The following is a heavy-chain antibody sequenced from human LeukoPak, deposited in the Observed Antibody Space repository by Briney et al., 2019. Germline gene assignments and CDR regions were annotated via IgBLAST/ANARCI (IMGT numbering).Heavy chain of an antibody. CDR1: GYTFTGYY. CDR3: ARVQYCSSTSCYAILDY. CDR2: INPNSGGT. Sequence: GASVKVSCTASGYTFTGYYMHWVRQAPGQGIEWMGWINPNSGGTNYEQKFQGRVTMTRDTSISTAYMELSRLRSDDTAVYYCARVQYCSSTSCYAILDYWGQGTLVTVSS. J-gene: IGHJ4*02. D-gene: IGHD2-2*01. V-gene: IGHV1-2*02.